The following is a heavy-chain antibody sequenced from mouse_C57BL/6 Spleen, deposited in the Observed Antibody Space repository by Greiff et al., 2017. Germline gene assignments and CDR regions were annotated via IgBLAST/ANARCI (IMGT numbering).Heavy chain of an antibody. J-gene: IGHJ3*01. CDR3: ARPGGSSHGFAY. V-gene: IGHV5-17*01. D-gene: IGHD1-1*01. CDR2: ISSGSSTI. Sequence: EVQGVESGGGLVKPGGSLKLSCAASGFTFSDYGMHWVRQAPEKGLEWVAYISSGSSTIYYADTVKGRFTISRDNAKNPLFLQMTSLRSEDTAMYYCARPGGSSHGFAYWGQGTLVTVSA. CDR1: GFTFSDYG.